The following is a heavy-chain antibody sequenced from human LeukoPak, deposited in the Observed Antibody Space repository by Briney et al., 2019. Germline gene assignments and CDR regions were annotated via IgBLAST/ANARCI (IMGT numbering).Heavy chain of an antibody. CDR1: GGSISSSSYY. V-gene: IGHV4-39*01. D-gene: IGHD5-18*01. CDR3: ARHSMVTGDWFRP. Sequence: PSETLSLTCTVSGGSISSSSYYWGWIRQPPGKGLEWIGSIYYSGSTYYNPSLKSRVTISVDTSKNQFSLKLSSVTAADTAVYYCARHSMVTGDWFRPWGQGTLVPVSS. CDR2: IYYSGST. J-gene: IGHJ5*02.